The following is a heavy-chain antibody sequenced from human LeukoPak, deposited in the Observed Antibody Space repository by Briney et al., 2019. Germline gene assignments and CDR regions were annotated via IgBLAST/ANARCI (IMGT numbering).Heavy chain of an antibody. CDR3: ARVPLWFGDSYFDY. J-gene: IGHJ4*02. V-gene: IGHV4-38-2*02. CDR2: IYHSGRT. D-gene: IGHD3-10*01. Sequence: PSETLSLTCTVSGYSISSGYYWGWIRQPPGRGLEWIGSIYHSGRTYYNPSLKSRVTISVDTSKNQFSQKLSSVTAADTAVYYCARVPLWFGDSYFDYWGQGTLVTVSS. CDR1: GYSISSGYY.